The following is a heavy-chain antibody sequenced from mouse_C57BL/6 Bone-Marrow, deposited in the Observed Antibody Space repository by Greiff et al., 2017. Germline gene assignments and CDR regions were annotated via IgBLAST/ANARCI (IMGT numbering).Heavy chain of an antibody. D-gene: IGHD1-1*01. Sequence: QVQLQQSGAELARPGASVKLSCKASGYTFTSYGISWVKQRTGQGLEWIGEIYPRSGNTYYNEKFKGKATLTADKSSSTAYMELRRLTSEDSAVYFCARDYYVCMDYWGQGTSVTVSS. CDR1: GYTFTSYG. V-gene: IGHV1-81*01. CDR3: ARDYYVCMDY. J-gene: IGHJ4*01. CDR2: IYPRSGNT.